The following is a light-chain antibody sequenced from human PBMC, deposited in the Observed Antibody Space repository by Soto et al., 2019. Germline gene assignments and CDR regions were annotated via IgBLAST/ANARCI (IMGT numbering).Light chain of an antibody. Sequence: TQSPATLSVSPGERATLSCRASQSVSRSLAWYQQKPGKAPKLLIYAASSLQSGVPSRFSGSGFGTDFTLTISSLQPEDSAIYYCQQADTFPITFGQGTRLEIK. CDR2: AAS. CDR3: QQADTFPIT. V-gene: IGKV1-12*01. J-gene: IGKJ5*01. CDR1: QSVSRS.